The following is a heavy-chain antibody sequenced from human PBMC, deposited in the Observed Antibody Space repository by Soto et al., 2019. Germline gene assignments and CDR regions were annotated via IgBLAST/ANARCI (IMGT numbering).Heavy chain of an antibody. J-gene: IGHJ4*02. CDR2: IRSKANSYAT. Sequence: GGSLRLSCAASGFTFSGSAMHWVRQASGKGLEWVGRIRSKANSYATAYAASVKGRFTISRDDSKNTAYLQMNSLKTEDTAVYYCTTGDEYSRLGLDYWGQGTLVNVSS. CDR3: TTGDEYSRLGLDY. V-gene: IGHV3-73*01. CDR1: GFTFSGSA. D-gene: IGHD6-6*01.